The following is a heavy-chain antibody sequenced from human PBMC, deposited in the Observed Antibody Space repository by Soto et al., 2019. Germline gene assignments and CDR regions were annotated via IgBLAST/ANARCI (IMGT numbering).Heavy chain of an antibody. Sequence: PGESLKISCKGSGYSFTSYWIGWVRQMPGQGLEWMGIIYPGDSDTRYSPSFEGQVTISADKSISTAYLQWSSLKASDTAMYYCARRNHYDSSAYNPRGFDPWGQGTLVTVSS. J-gene: IGHJ5*02. CDR3: ARRNHYDSSAYNPRGFDP. CDR1: GYSFTSYW. D-gene: IGHD3-22*01. V-gene: IGHV5-51*01. CDR2: IYPGDSDT.